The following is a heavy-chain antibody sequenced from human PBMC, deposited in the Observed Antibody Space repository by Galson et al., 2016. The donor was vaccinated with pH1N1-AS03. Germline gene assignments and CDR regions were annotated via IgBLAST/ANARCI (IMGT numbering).Heavy chain of an antibody. CDR2: ISGYNGNI. V-gene: IGHV1-18*01. CDR1: GYTFSSYG. J-gene: IGHJ4*02. D-gene: IGHD2-2*01. Sequence: SVKVSCKASGYTFSSYGISWVRQAPGQGLEWLGWISGYNGNIKYAKKVQGRVTMTTDTSTSTAYMELRNLRSDDTAVYFCVRDNEPSAMFDYWGQGTLVTVSS. CDR3: VRDNEPSAMFDY.